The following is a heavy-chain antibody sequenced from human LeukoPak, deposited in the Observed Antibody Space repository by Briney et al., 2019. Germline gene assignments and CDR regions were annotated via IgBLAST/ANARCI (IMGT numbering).Heavy chain of an antibody. CDR2: INPSDGST. D-gene: IGHD3-10*01. CDR3: ARDKPQYGSGTNDAFGI. Sequence: ASVKVSCKASGYTFTSYYMHWVRQALGQGLEWMGIINPSDGSTGYAQKFQGRVTMTRDTSTSTVYMELSSLRSEDTAVYYCARDKPQYGSGTNDAFGIWGQGTMVTVSS. CDR1: GYTFTSYY. V-gene: IGHV1-46*01. J-gene: IGHJ3*02.